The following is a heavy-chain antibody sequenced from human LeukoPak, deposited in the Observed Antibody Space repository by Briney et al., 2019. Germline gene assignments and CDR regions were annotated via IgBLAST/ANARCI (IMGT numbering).Heavy chain of an antibody. V-gene: IGHV3-66*02. D-gene: IGHD6-6*01. CDR3: ARDKGTSYLSSFDY. J-gene: IGHJ4*02. CDR2: IYSGGGT. CDR1: GFTFSSNY. Sequence: PGGSLRLSCAASGFTFSSNYMSWVRQAPGKGLEWVSLIYSGGGTYYADSVKGRFTISRDNSKNTLYLQMNSLRAADTAVYYCARDKGTSYLSSFDYWGQGTLVTVSS.